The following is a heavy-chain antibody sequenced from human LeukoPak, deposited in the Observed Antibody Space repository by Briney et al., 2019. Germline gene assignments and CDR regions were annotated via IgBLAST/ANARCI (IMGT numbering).Heavy chain of an antibody. CDR2: IYYSGST. CDR3: ARVKSYDYVWGSYRYGWFDP. J-gene: IGHJ5*02. V-gene: IGHV4-59*01. CDR1: GGSISSYY. D-gene: IGHD3-16*02. Sequence: SETLSLTCAVSGGSISSYYWSWTRQPPGKGLEWIGYIYYSGSTNYNPSLKSRVTISVDTSKNQFSLKLSSVTAADTAVYYCARVKSYDYVWGSYRYGWFDPWGQGTLVTVSS.